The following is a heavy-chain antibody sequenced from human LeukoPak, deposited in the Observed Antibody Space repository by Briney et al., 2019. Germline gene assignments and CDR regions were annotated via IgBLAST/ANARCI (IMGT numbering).Heavy chain of an antibody. V-gene: IGHV3-21*01. Sequence: PGGSLRLSCAASGFTFSSYSMNWVRQAPGKGLEWVSSISSGSSYIYYADSVKGRFTISRDNAKNSLYLQMNSLRAEDTAVYYCARLAYCGGDCYSYDAFDIWGQGTMVTVSS. J-gene: IGHJ3*02. CDR3: ARLAYCGGDCYSYDAFDI. CDR2: ISSGSSYI. D-gene: IGHD2-21*02. CDR1: GFTFSSYS.